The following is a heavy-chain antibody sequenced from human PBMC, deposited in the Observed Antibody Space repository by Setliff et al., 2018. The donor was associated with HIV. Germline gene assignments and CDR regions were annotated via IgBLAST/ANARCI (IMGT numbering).Heavy chain of an antibody. CDR3: ATGDEFAAAATDY. CDR2: INPNSGST. V-gene: IGHV1-2*02. D-gene: IGHD6-13*01. J-gene: IGHJ4*02. CDR1: GYTFTDYY. Sequence: GASVKVSCKASGYTFTDYYMHWVRQAPGQGLEWMGWINPNSGSTTYAQKFQGRVTMTRDTSISTAYMELSSLRSEDTAVYYCATGDEFAAAATDYWGQGTLVTVSS.